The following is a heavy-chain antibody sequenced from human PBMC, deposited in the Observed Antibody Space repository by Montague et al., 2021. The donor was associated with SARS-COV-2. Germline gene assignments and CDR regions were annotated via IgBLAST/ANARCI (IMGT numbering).Heavy chain of an antibody. CDR3: ARHERRSLHLDY. CDR1: GYNFITYW. CDR2: IDPSDSYT. V-gene: IGHV5-10-1*01. Sequence: QSGAEVKKPGESLRISCQGSGYNFITYWISWVRQMPGKGLEWMGRIDPSDSYTNYSPSFQGHVTISADKSFTTAYLQLSSLKASDAAVYYCARHERRSLHLDYWGQGTLVTVSS. J-gene: IGHJ4*02. D-gene: IGHD4-17*01.